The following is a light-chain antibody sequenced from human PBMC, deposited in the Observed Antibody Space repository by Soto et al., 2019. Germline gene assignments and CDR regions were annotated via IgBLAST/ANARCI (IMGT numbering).Light chain of an antibody. Sequence: QSALTQPPSASGSPGQSVTISCTGTSSDVGGYNYVSWYQQHPGKAPKLIIYEVTKRPSGVPDRFSASKSGNTASLTVSGLLAEDEADYYCSSHAGIINVVFGGGTKLTVL. CDR3: SSHAGIINVV. J-gene: IGLJ3*02. V-gene: IGLV2-8*01. CDR1: SSDVGGYNY. CDR2: EVT.